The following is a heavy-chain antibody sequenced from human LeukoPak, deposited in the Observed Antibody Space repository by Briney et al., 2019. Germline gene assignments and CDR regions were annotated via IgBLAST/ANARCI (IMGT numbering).Heavy chain of an antibody. Sequence: ASMKVSCKASGYTFTSYGISWVRQAPGQGLEWMGWISAYNGNTNYAQKLQGRVTMTTDTSTSTAYMELRSLRSDDTAVYYCARDSSPPRYFDYWGQGTLVTVSS. J-gene: IGHJ4*02. V-gene: IGHV1-18*01. CDR1: GYTFTSYG. CDR2: ISAYNGNT. D-gene: IGHD6-13*01. CDR3: ARDSSPPRYFDY.